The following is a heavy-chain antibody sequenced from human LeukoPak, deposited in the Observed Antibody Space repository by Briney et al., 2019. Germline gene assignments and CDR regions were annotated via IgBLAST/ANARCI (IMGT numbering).Heavy chain of an antibody. CDR3: AREIIVVGGHFDY. V-gene: IGHV3-21*01. Sequence: GGSLRLSCAASGFTFSSYSMNWVRQAPGKGLEWVSSISSSSSYIYYADSVKGRFTISRDNAKNSLYLQMNSLRAEDTAVYYSAREIIVVGGHFDYWGQGTLVTVSS. D-gene: IGHD3-22*01. CDR1: GFTFSSYS. J-gene: IGHJ4*02. CDR2: ISSSSSYI.